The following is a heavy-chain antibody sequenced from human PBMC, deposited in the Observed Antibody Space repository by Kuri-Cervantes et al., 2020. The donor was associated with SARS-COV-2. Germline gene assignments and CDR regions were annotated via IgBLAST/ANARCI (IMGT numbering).Heavy chain of an antibody. CDR2: FRSKAYGGTT. V-gene: IGHV3-49*03. CDR1: GFTFGDYA. CDR3: TRGLPTIDY. Sequence: GESLKISCTASGFTFGDYAMSWIRQAPGKGLEWVGFFRSKAYGGTTEYAASVKGRFTISRDDSKSIAYLQMNSLKTEDTAVYYCTRGLPTIDYWGQGTLVTVSS. D-gene: IGHD5/OR15-5a*01. J-gene: IGHJ4*02.